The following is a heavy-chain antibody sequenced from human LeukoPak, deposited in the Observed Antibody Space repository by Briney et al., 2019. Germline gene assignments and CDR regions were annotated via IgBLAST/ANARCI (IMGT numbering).Heavy chain of an antibody. J-gene: IGHJ4*02. CDR1: GFTFSSYA. Sequence: PGGSLRLSCAASGFTFSSYAMHWVRQAPGKGLEWVAVTSSDGNIKYYADSVKGRFTISRDNSKNTLYLQMNSLRGEDTGVYYCARASYYNIMRPDYWGQGTLVTVSS. CDR2: TSSDGNIK. V-gene: IGHV3-30-3*01. CDR3: ARASYYNIMRPDY. D-gene: IGHD3-9*01.